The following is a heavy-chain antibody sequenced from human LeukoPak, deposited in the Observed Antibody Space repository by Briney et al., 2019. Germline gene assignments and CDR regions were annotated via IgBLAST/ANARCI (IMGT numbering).Heavy chain of an antibody. CDR1: GGSISSYY. Sequence: KTSETLSLTCTVSGGSISSYYWSWIRQPPGKGLEWIGYIYYSGSTNYNPSLKSRVTISVDTSKNQFSLKLSSVTAADTAVYYCASSSRTRGIGYFQHWGQGTLVTVSS. CDR3: ASSSRTRGIGYFQH. V-gene: IGHV4-59*01. D-gene: IGHD1-14*01. CDR2: IYYSGST. J-gene: IGHJ1*01.